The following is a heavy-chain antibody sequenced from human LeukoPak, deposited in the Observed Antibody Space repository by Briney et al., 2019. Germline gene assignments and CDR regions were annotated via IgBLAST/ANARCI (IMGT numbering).Heavy chain of an antibody. CDR3: AKGYSNGYGA. CDR1: GFTFSSYA. CDR2: VYYSGST. Sequence: PGGSLRLSCSASGFTFSSYAMHWVRQAPGKGLEWIGYVYYSGSTNYNPSLKTRLHLSVDTSKNRFSLKLSSVTAADTAVYYCAKGYSNGYGAWGQGTLVTVSS. V-gene: IGHV4-59*08. D-gene: IGHD5-18*01. J-gene: IGHJ5*02.